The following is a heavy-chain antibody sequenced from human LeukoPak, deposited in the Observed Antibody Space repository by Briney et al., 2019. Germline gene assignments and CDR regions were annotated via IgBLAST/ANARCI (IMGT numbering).Heavy chain of an antibody. CDR3: AREDVVLVDAVRYYYYGMDV. Sequence: GGSVKASCKASGYNFISYYMHWVRQAPGQGLEWMGIINPSGGSTSYAQKFQDRVTMTRDTSTSTVYMELSSLKSEDTAVYYCAREDVVLVDAVRYYYYGMDVWGQGTTVTVSS. CDR1: GYNFISYY. D-gene: IGHD2-8*01. V-gene: IGHV1-46*01. CDR2: INPSGGST. J-gene: IGHJ6*02.